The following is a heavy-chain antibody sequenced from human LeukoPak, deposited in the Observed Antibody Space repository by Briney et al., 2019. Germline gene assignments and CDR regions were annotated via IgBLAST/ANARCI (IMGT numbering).Heavy chain of an antibody. Sequence: SETLSLTCAVYGGSFSGYYWSWIRQPPGKGLAWIGEINHSGSTNYNPSLKSRVTISVDTSKNQFSLKLSSVTAADTAVYYCARAGYSRPLPINWFDPWGQGTLVTVSS. CDR1: GGSFSGYY. V-gene: IGHV4-34*01. J-gene: IGHJ5*02. CDR2: INHSGST. D-gene: IGHD6-13*01. CDR3: ARAGYSRPLPINWFDP.